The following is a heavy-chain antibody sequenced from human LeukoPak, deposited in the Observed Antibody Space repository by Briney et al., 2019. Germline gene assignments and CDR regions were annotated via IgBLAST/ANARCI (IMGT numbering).Heavy chain of an antibody. CDR3: ARMYSGSYGGIDF. CDR2: IYASGNTDYNPSRT. Sequence: PSETLSLTCTVSGGSFTSYYWSWIRQPAGKGLEWIGRIYASGNTDYNPSRTNYNPSLKSRVTMSVGTSKNQFSLKLTSVTAADTAVYYCARMYSGSYGGIDFWGQGTLVTVSS. CDR1: GGSFTSYY. V-gene: IGHV4-4*07. J-gene: IGHJ4*02. D-gene: IGHD1-26*01.